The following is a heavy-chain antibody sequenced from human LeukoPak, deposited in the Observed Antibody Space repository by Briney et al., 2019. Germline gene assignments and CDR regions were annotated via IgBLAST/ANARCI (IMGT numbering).Heavy chain of an antibody. D-gene: IGHD3-9*01. J-gene: IGHJ4*02. V-gene: IGHV3-7*02. CDR1: GVTFCMYW. CDR2: IKQEGSEK. Sequence: PGVAPRLSCASSGVTFCMYWRSRVRPAPVKRLKRVAHIKQEGSEKYYVDSVKGRFTISRDNAKNSLYLQMNSLRAEDTAVYYCARVDWYKFDYWGQGTLVTVSS. CDR3: ARVDWYKFDY.